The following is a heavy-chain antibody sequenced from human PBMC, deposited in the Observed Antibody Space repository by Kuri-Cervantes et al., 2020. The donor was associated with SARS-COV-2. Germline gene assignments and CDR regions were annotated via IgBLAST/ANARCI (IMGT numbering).Heavy chain of an antibody. J-gene: IGHJ6*03. V-gene: IGHV3-23*01. CDR2: ISGSGGST. CDR3: AKPKPTFIVVPAASYYYMDV. Sequence: GESLKISCAASGFTFSSYNMSWVRQAPGKGLEWVSAISGSGGSTYYADSVKGRFTISRDNSKNTLYLQMNSLRAEDTAVYYCAKPKPTFIVVPAASYYYMDVWGKGTTVTVSS. D-gene: IGHD2-2*01. CDR1: GFTFSSYN.